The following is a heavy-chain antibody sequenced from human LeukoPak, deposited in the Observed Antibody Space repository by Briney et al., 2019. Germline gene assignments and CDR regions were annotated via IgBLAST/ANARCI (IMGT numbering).Heavy chain of an antibody. Sequence: GESLRLSCEASGVTFGDCGMSWVRQGRGKGLEWVSGITRNGDTTSYADSVNGRFTISRDNAKNCLYPQMNSLRAEDTAFYYCARGYNHGPIDMWGQGTLVTVSS. CDR1: GVTFGDCG. V-gene: IGHV3-20*04. CDR3: ARGYNHGPIDM. J-gene: IGHJ3*02. D-gene: IGHD2-2*02. CDR2: ITRNGDTT.